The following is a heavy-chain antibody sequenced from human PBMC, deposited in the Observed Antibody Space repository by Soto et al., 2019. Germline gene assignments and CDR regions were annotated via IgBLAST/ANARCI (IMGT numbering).Heavy chain of an antibody. Sequence: QLQLQESGPGLVKPSETLSLTCTVSGGSISSSSYYWGWIRQPPGKGLEWIGSIYYSGSTYYNPSLKMRVTISVDPSKNQFSLKLSSVTAADTAVYYCARHTPAISISDHWGQGTLVTVSS. J-gene: IGHJ4*02. CDR2: IYYSGST. CDR3: ARHTPAISISDH. CDR1: GGSISSSSYY. D-gene: IGHD2-15*01. V-gene: IGHV4-39*01.